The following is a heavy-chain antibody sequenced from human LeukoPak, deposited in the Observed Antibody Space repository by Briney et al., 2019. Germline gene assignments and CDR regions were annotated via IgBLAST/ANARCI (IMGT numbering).Heavy chain of an antibody. D-gene: IGHD3-3*01. CDR3: ARGPITFFGVYNLDS. V-gene: IGHV4-61*02. CDR1: GGSISSSNYY. CDR2: IYTSGGT. J-gene: IGHJ5*01. Sequence: PSETLSLTCTVSGGSISSSNYYWSWIRQPAGKGLEWIGRIYTSGGTNYNPSLRSRVNISVDKSKNQFSLELSSVTAADTAVYYCARGPITFFGVYNLDSWGQGTLVTVSS.